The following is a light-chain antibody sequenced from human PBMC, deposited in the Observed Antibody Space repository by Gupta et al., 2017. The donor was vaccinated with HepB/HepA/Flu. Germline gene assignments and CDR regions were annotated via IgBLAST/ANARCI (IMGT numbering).Light chain of an antibody. CDR1: QSIGSW. V-gene: IGKV1-5*03. CDR3: QQNNTYS. CDR2: KAS. Sequence: DIQMTQSPSTLSTSVGDRVTITCRASQSIGSWLAWYQQKPGKAPKLLIYKASSLESGVRSRFSGSGTGTEFTLTSRRLQPDDFETYHHQQNNTYSFGQGTKVEIK. J-gene: IGKJ1*01.